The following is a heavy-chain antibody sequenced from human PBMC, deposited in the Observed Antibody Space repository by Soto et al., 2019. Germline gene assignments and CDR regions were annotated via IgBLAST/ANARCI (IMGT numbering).Heavy chain of an antibody. V-gene: IGHV4-39*01. CDR3: ARQQRGNDFWSGYYGLYYYYYGMDV. Sequence: SETLSLTCTVSGGSISSSSYYWGWIRQPPGKGLEWIGSIYYSGSTYYNPSLKSRVTISVDTSKSQFSLKLSSVTAADTAVYYCARQQRGNDFWSGYYGLYYYYYGMDVWGQGTTVTVSS. J-gene: IGHJ6*02. CDR1: GGSISSSSYY. CDR2: IYYSGST. D-gene: IGHD3-3*01.